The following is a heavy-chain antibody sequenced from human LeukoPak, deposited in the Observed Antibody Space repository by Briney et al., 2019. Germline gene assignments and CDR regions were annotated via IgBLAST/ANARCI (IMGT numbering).Heavy chain of an antibody. CDR2: INPSGGTT. V-gene: IGHV1-46*01. CDR3: AKDPLDCSGGSCYLYMDV. Sequence: ASVKVSCKASGYTFTSYYMHWVRQAPGQGLEWMGIINPSGGTTSSAQKFQGRVTMTRDMSTSTVYMELSSLRSEDTAVYYCAKDPLDCSGGSCYLYMDVWGKGTTVTVSS. J-gene: IGHJ6*03. D-gene: IGHD2-15*01. CDR1: GYTFTSYY.